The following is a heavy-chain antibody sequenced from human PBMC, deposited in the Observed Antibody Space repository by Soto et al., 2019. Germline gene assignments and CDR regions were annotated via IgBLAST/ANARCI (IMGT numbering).Heavy chain of an antibody. CDR2: IYYSGST. CDR3: ARVFYVFLTGYYIDLFAY. Sequence: PSETLSLTCTVSGGSISSYYWSWIRQPPGKGLEWIGYIYYSGSTNYNPSLKSRVTISVDTSKNQFSLKLSSVTAADTAVYYCARVFYVFLTGYYIDLFAYWGRGTPVTVSA. D-gene: IGHD3-9*01. CDR1: GGSISSYY. J-gene: IGHJ4*02. V-gene: IGHV4-59*08.